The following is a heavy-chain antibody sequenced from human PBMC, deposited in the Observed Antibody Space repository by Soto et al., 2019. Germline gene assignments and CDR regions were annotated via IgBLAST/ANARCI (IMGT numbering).Heavy chain of an antibody. CDR2: ISGSGGST. D-gene: IGHD6-19*01. Sequence: GGSLRLSCAASGFTFSSYAMSWVRQAPGKGLEWVSAISGSGGSTYYADSVKGRFTISRDNSKNTLYLQMNSLRAEDTAVYYCAKETDSSGWSSLYYYYYGMDVWGQGTTVTVSS. V-gene: IGHV3-23*01. CDR3: AKETDSSGWSSLYYYYYGMDV. J-gene: IGHJ6*02. CDR1: GFTFSSYA.